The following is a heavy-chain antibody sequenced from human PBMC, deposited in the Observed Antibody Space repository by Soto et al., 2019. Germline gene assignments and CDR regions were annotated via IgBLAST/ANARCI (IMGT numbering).Heavy chain of an antibody. J-gene: IGHJ5*02. Sequence: ASVKVSCKASGYAFTSYGISWVRQAPGQGLEWMGWISAYNGNTNYAQKLQGRVTMTTDTSTSTAYMELRSLRSDDTAVYYCARRSSGWRYNWFDPWGQGTLVTVSS. D-gene: IGHD6-19*01. CDR2: ISAYNGNT. V-gene: IGHV1-18*01. CDR3: ARRSSGWRYNWFDP. CDR1: GYAFTSYG.